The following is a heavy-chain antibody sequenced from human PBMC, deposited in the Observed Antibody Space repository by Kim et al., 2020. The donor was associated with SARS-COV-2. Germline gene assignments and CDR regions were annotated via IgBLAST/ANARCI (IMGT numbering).Heavy chain of an antibody. Sequence: GGSLRLSCAATGFTFSNAWMSWVRQAPGKGLEWAGRIKSKTDGGTTDYAAPVKGRFTISRDDSKNTMYLQMNSLKTEDTAVYYCTTGCSGWYYGMDVWGQGTTVTVSS. CDR3: TTGCSGWYYGMDV. V-gene: IGHV3-15*01. CDR2: IKSKTDGGTT. J-gene: IGHJ6*02. D-gene: IGHD6-19*01. CDR1: GFTFSNAW.